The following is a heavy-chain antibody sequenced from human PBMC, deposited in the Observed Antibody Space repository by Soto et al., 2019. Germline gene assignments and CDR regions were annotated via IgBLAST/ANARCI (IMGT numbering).Heavy chain of an antibody. CDR1: GFSLSTSGVG. J-gene: IGHJ4*02. D-gene: IGHD6-13*01. Sequence: QITLKESGPTLVKPTQTLTLTCTFSGFSLSTSGVGVGWIRQPPGKALEWLALIYWNDDKRYSPSLKSRLTITKDASKNQVVLTMTNMDPVDTATYYCAHSGSSSWYWYFDYWGQGTLVTVSS. V-gene: IGHV2-5*01. CDR2: IYWNDDK. CDR3: AHSGSSSWYWYFDY.